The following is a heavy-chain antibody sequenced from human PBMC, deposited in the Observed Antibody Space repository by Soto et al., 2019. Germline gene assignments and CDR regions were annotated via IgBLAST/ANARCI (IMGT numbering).Heavy chain of an antibody. J-gene: IGHJ4*02. V-gene: IGHV3-15*01. CDR2: IKSKTDGGTT. CDR3: TTDIYYYDSSGYYQRDY. D-gene: IGHD3-22*01. CDR1: GFTFSNAW. Sequence: PGGSLRLSCAASGFTFSNAWMSWVRQAPGKGLEWVGRIKSKTDGGTTDYAAPVKGRFTISRDDSKNTLYLQMNSLKTEDTAVYYCTTDIYYYDSSGYYQRDYWGQGTLVTVSS.